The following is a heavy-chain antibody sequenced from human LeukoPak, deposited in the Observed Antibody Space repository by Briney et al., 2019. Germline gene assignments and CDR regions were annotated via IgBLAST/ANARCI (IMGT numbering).Heavy chain of an antibody. CDR1: GFSLSTSGMC. Sequence: ESGPALVKPTPTLTLTCTFSGFSLSTSGMCVSWIRQPPGKALEWLARIDWDDDKYYSTYLKTRLTISKDTSKNQVVLTMTNVNLEDTATYYCARTAGGNSYFYYMDVWGKGTTVTVSS. J-gene: IGHJ6*03. V-gene: IGHV2-70*11. CDR2: IDWDDDK. CDR3: ARTAGGNSYFYYMDV. D-gene: IGHD4-23*01.